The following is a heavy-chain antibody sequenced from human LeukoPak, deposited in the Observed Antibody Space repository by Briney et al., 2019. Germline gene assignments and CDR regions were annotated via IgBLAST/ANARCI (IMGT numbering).Heavy chain of an antibody. V-gene: IGHV3-7*05. CDR2: IKEDGSEK. Sequence: GGSLRLSCAASGFTVSSSYMTWVRQAPGKGLEWVANIKEDGSEKNYVDSVKGRFTISRDNAKNSLYLQMNSLRAEDTAVYYCVRGGLSHWGQGTLVTVSS. D-gene: IGHD3-10*01. J-gene: IGHJ4*02. CDR1: GFTVSSSY. CDR3: VRGGLSH.